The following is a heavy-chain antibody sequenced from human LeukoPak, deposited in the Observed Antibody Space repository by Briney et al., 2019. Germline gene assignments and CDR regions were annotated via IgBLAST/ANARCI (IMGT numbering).Heavy chain of an antibody. Sequence: SETLSLTXTVSGGSISSSSYYWGCIRQPPGKGLEWIGSIYYSGSTYYNPSLKSRVTISVDTSKNQFSLKLSSVTAADTAVYYCARQGSCNSTSCYGGEIDYWGQGTLVTVSS. V-gene: IGHV4-39*01. CDR1: GGSISSSSYY. CDR3: ARQGSCNSTSCYGGEIDY. D-gene: IGHD2-2*01. J-gene: IGHJ4*02. CDR2: IYYSGST.